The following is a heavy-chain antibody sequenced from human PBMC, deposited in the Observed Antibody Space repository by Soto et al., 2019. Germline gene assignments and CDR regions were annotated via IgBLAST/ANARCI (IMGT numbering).Heavy chain of an antibody. V-gene: IGHV4-39*01. J-gene: IGHJ2*01. CDR2: IYYSGST. CDR1: GGSISSSSYY. Sequence: SETLSLTCTVSGGSISSSSYYWGWIRQPPGKGLEWIGSIYYSGSTYYNPSLKSRVTISVDTSKNQFSLKLSSVTAADTAVYYCARRSDIVVVVAANPSDWYFDLWGRGTLVTVSS. CDR3: ARRSDIVVVVAANPSDWYFDL. D-gene: IGHD2-15*01.